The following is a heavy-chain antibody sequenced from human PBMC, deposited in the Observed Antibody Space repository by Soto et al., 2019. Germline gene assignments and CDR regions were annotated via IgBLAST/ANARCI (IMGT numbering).Heavy chain of an antibody. Sequence: TLSLTCTVSGGSISSYYWSWIRQPPGKGLEWIGYIYYSGSTNYNPSLKSRVTISVDTSKNQFSLKLSSVTAADTAVYYCAREYDGDCSSTSCYDYWGQGTLVTVSS. V-gene: IGHV4-59*01. CDR1: GGSISSYY. CDR3: AREYDGDCSSTSCYDY. CDR2: IYYSGST. J-gene: IGHJ4*02. D-gene: IGHD2-2*03.